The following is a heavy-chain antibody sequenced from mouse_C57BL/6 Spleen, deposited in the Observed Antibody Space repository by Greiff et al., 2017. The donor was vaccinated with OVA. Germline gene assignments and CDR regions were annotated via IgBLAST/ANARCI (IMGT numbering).Heavy chain of an antibody. D-gene: IGHD4-1*02. CDR3: ARSSTLPFDY. V-gene: IGHV1-82*01. CDR1: GYAFSSSW. CDR2: IYPGDGDP. Sequence: QVQPQQSGPELVKPGASVKISCKASGYAFSSSWMNWVKQRPGKGLEWIGRIYPGDGDPNYNGKFKGKATLTADKSSSTAYMQLSSLTSEDSAVYFCARSSTLPFDYWGQGTTLTVSS. J-gene: IGHJ2*01.